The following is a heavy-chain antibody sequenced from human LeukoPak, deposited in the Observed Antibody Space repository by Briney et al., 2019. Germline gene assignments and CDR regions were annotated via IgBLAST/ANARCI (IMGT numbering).Heavy chain of an antibody. CDR1: GFTFSNYW. V-gene: IGHV3-74*01. Sequence: GESLKISCKGSGFTFSNYWMHWVRQAPGKGLVWVSRLNADGNSITYADSVRGRFTIPRDNAKNTVHLQMNSLRVEDTAIYFCAGAYSAYDPFDYWGQGILVTVSS. D-gene: IGHD5-12*01. CDR2: LNADGNSI. J-gene: IGHJ4*02. CDR3: AGAYSAYDPFDY.